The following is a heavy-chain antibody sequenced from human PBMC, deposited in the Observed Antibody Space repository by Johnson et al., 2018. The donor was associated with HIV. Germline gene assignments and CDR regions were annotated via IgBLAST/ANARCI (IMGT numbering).Heavy chain of an antibody. D-gene: IGHD1-7*01. CDR3: ATGTLVLRHDAFDI. Sequence: QLVESGGGVVRPGGSLRLSCAASGFTFDDHGMNCVRQPPGNGLELVGHVNPNGGSTYLLDSGKDRFTVSRDNAKNTLYLQMNSLKSEDTAMYYCATGTLVLRHDAFDIWGQGTMVTVSS. J-gene: IGHJ3*02. V-gene: IGHV3-25*04. CDR1: GFTFDDHG. CDR2: VNPNGGST.